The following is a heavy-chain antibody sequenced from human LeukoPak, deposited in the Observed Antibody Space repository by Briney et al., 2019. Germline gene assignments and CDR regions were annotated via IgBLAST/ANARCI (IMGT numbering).Heavy chain of an antibody. CDR3: ARHNNYDYIWGSYRPTGGFDY. CDR2: IYYSGST. D-gene: IGHD3-16*02. V-gene: IGHV4-30-4*01. Sequence: PSETMSLTCTVSGGSISSGDSYWTWIRQPPGKGLEWIGNIYYSGSTYYNPSVKSRVIISVDTSKNQFSLKLSSVTAADTALYYCARHNNYDYIWGSYRPTGGFDYWGQGTLVTVSS. J-gene: IGHJ4*02. CDR1: GGSISSGDSY.